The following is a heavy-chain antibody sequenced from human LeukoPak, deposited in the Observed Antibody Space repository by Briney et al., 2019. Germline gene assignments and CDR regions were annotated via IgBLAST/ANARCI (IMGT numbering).Heavy chain of an antibody. Sequence: SDTLSLTCTVSGDSVSDYLWSWIRQPAGKGLEWIGRIYSNGNTNYNPSLKSRVTVSVDTSKNQLSLTLTSVTAADTAVYYCASYSNYYFEYWGQGTLDTVSS. CDR2: IYSNGNT. CDR3: ASYSNYYFEY. J-gene: IGHJ4*02. D-gene: IGHD4-11*01. V-gene: IGHV4-4*07. CDR1: GDSVSDYL.